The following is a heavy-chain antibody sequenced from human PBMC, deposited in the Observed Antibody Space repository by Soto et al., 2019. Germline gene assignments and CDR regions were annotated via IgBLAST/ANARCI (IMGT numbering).Heavy chain of an antibody. CDR3: AKDRHCSGGSCSFGASDI. Sequence: GGSLRFSCAASGFTFDDYAMHWVRQAPGKGLEWVSGISWNSGSIGYADSVKGRFTISRDNAKNSLYLQMNSLRAEDTALYYCAKDRHCSGGSCSFGASDIWGQGPMVTVSS. V-gene: IGHV3-9*01. J-gene: IGHJ3*02. D-gene: IGHD2-15*01. CDR1: GFTFDDYA. CDR2: ISWNSGSI.